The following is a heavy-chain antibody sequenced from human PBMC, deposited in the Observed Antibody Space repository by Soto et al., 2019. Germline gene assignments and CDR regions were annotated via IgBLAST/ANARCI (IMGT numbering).Heavy chain of an antibody. Sequence: SETLSLTCTVSGGSISNAAYSWSWTRQPPGKGLEWIGYIYPSGMPFYNPSLRSRVTISIDRSNDQFSLNLKSVTAADTAVYYCARERGGYGLFDSWGQGTLVTVSS. CDR3: ARERGGYGLFDS. J-gene: IGHJ4*02. CDR1: GGSISNAAYS. D-gene: IGHD5-18*01. V-gene: IGHV4-30-2*01. CDR2: IYPSGMP.